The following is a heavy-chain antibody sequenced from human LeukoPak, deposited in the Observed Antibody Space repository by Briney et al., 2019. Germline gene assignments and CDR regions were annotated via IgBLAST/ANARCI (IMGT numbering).Heavy chain of an antibody. J-gene: IGHJ3*02. Sequence: GASVKVSCKASGGTFSSYAISWVRQAPGQGLEXXXXXIPIFGTANYAQKFQGRVTITADESTSTAYMELSSLRSEDTAVYYCARGRRDGYNIDGAFDIWGQGTMVTVSS. CDR3: ARGRRDGYNIDGAFDI. D-gene: IGHD5-24*01. CDR2: XIPIFGTA. CDR1: GGTFSSYA. V-gene: IGHV1-69*13.